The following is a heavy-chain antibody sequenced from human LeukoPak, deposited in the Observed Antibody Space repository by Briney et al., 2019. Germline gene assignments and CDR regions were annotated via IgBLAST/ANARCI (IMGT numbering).Heavy chain of an antibody. CDR2: ISTGGSTI. V-gene: IGHV3-11*04. D-gene: IGHD6-6*01. J-gene: IGHJ5*02. Sequence: GGSLRLSCAASGFTFSDYYISWIRQAPGKGLEWVSYISTGGSTIYYAYSVRGRFTISRDNTKNSLFLQMNSLRVEDTAIYYCARDVGTSSNWYDPWGQGTLVTVSS. CDR1: GFTFSDYY. CDR3: ARDVGTSSNWYDP.